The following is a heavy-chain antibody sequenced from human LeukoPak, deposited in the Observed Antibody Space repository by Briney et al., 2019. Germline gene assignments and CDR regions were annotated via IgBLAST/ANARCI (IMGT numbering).Heavy chain of an antibody. D-gene: IGHD1-26*01. CDR2: ISSSSSYI. CDR1: GFTFSSYS. V-gene: IGHV3-21*01. CDR3: ARPRGLGRAFDP. J-gene: IGHJ5*02. Sequence: PGGSLRLSCAASGFTFSSYSMNWVRQAPGKGLEWVSSISSSSSYIYYADSVKGRFTISRDNAKNSLYLQMNSLRAEDTAVYYCARPRGLGRAFDPWGQGTLVTASS.